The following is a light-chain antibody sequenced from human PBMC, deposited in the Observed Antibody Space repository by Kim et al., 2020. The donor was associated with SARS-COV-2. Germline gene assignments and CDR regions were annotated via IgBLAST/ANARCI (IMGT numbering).Light chain of an antibody. CDR2: DVS. CDR1: HADIGAYNY. V-gene: IGLV2-14*03. Sequence: PGKSITISCTGTHADIGAYNYVSWYQQHPGQAPRLLIYDVSNRPSGVSNRFSGSKSGNTASLAISGLQTEDEAHYYCSSYTSGSTLFGGGTQLTVL. J-gene: IGLJ2*01. CDR3: SSYTSGSTL.